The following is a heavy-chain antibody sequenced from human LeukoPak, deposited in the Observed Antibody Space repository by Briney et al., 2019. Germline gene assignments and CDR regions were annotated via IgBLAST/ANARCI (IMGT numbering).Heavy chain of an antibody. CDR3: ARDKVGGRYYYGMDV. J-gene: IGHJ6*02. CDR1: GFNFNTYS. CDR2: IISSSSTI. V-gene: IGHV3-48*04. Sequence: GGSLRLSCVASGFNFNTYSMNWVRQAPGKGLEWISYIISSSSTIYYADSVKGRFTISRDNAKNSLYLQMNSLRADDTAVYYCARDKVGGRYYYGMDVWGLGTTVTVSS. D-gene: IGHD3-16*01.